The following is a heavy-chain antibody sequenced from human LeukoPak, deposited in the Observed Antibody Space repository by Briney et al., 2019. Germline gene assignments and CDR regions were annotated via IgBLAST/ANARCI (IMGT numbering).Heavy chain of an antibody. CDR2: IYYSGST. D-gene: IGHD1-26*01. J-gene: IGHJ6*02. CDR3: ARHQHAGREHYYGIDV. V-gene: IGHV4-59*08. CDR1: GGSISPYY. Sequence: SETLSLTCTVSGGSISPYYWSWIRQPPGKGLEWIGYIYYSGSTNYSPSLKSRLTISVDTSRNQFSLRLSSVTAADTAVYYCARHQHAGREHYYGIDVWGQGTTVSVSS.